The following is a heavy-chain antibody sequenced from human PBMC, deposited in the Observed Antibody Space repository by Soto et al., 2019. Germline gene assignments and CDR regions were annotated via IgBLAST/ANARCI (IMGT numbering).Heavy chain of an antibody. CDR3: ARQLRYFDWLYKD. V-gene: IGHV1-2*02. CDR1: GYTFTGYY. J-gene: IGHJ4*02. CDR2: INPNSGGT. Sequence: ASVKVSFKASGYTFTGYYMHWVRQAPGQGLEWMGWINPNSGGTNYAQKFQGRVTMTRDTSISTAYMELSRLRSDDTAVYYCARQLRYFDWLYKDWGQGTLVTVSS. D-gene: IGHD3-9*01.